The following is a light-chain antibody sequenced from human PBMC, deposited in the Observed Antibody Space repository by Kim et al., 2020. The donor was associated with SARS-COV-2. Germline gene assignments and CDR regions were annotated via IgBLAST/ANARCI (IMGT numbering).Light chain of an antibody. J-gene: IGKJ4*01. Sequence: SPGERATLHCRASQSVSSNLAWYQQKPGQAPRLLIYGASTRATGTPARFSGSGSGTEFTLTISSLQSESLAVYYCQQYNNWPPITFGGGTKVEIK. CDR3: QQYNNWPPIT. CDR2: GAS. CDR1: QSVSSN. V-gene: IGKV3-15*01.